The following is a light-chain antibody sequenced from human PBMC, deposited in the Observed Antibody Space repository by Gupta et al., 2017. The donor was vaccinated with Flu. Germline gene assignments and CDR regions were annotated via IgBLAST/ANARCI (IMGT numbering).Light chain of an antibody. CDR2: AAF. CDR1: QSINAF. V-gene: IGKV1-39*01. Sequence: DIQMTQSPSSLSASVGDRVTITCRASQSINAFLNWYQQKPGKAPKLLIYAAFRLQSGVPSRFSGSRSGTDFTLTISSLESEDFATYYCQQSYTIPFSFGHGTKVDVK. CDR3: QQSYTIPFS. J-gene: IGKJ3*01.